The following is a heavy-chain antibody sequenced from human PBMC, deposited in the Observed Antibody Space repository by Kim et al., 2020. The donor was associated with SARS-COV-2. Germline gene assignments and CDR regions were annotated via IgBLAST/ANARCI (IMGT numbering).Heavy chain of an antibody. V-gene: IGHV1-8*02. Sequence: ASVKVSCKASGYTFASYDINWVRQATGQGLAWMGWMNPNSGDTGLVQKFQGRVTMTRDTSISTAYLELSSLRSDDTAVYFCARGYYMEDWGTGTTVTVSS. CDR2: MNPNSGDT. J-gene: IGHJ6*03. CDR3: ARGYYMED. CDR1: GYTFASYD.